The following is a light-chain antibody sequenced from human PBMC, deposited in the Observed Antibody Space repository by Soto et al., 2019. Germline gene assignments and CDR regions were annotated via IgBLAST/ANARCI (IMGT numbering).Light chain of an antibody. J-gene: IGKJ1*01. CDR2: GAS. V-gene: IGKV3-15*01. CDR1: QSVGTK. Sequence: IVMTQSPATLSVSPGERANLSCRASQSVGTKLAWYQQTPGQAPRLLIYGASNRATGVPARISGSVSGTELTLTIASLQSEDFAVYYCQQYSSWLWTFGQGTKVEIK. CDR3: QQYSSWLWT.